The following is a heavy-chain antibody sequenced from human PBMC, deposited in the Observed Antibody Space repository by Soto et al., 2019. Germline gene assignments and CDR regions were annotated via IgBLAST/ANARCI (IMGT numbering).Heavy chain of an antibody. V-gene: IGHV1-58*01. CDR2: IVVGSGNT. J-gene: IGHJ5*02. Sequence: QMQLVQSGPEVKKPGTSVKVSCKASGFTFTSSAVQWVRQARGQRLEWIGWIVVGSGNTNYAQKFQERVTITRDMSTSTAYMELSSLRSEDTAVYYCAADGGGWLQSEGGHWFDPWGQGTLVTVSS. CDR1: GFTFTSSA. CDR3: AADGGGWLQSEGGHWFDP. D-gene: IGHD5-12*01.